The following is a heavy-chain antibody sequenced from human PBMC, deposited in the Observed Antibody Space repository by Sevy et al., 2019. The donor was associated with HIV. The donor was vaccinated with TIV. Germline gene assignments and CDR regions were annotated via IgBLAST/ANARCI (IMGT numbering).Heavy chain of an antibody. V-gene: IGHV1-18*01. J-gene: IGHJ4*02. CDR2: ISAYNGNT. CDR1: GYTFTSYG. Sequence: ASVKVSCKASGYTFTSYGISWVRQAPGQGLEWMGWISAYNGNTNYAQKLQGRVTMTTDTSTSTAYMELRSLGSDETAVYYCARDLPPYYSSSGADFDYWGQGTLVTVSS. CDR3: ARDLPPYYSSSGADFDY. D-gene: IGHD6-13*01.